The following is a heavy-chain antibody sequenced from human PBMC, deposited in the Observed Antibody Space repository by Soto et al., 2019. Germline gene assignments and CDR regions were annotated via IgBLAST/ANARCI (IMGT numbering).Heavy chain of an antibody. Sequence: QVQLVESGGGVVQPGRSLRLSCAASGFNFSNHGMHWVRQAPGKGLEWVTVISHAGNNKYYADSVKGRFSISRDTSTNMVYLQMSSLRPEATAVYYGATDRVKIGYVFDYWGQGTLVAVSS. CDR2: ISHAGNNK. V-gene: IGHV3-30*03. J-gene: IGHJ4*02. CDR1: GFNFSNHG. CDR3: ATDRVKIGYVFDY. D-gene: IGHD2-2*01.